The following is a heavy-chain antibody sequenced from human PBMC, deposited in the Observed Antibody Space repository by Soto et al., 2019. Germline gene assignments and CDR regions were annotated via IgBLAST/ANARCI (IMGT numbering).Heavy chain of an antibody. CDR2: ISGSGGST. V-gene: IGHV3-23*01. J-gene: IGHJ6*02. CDR3: AKKYRSPMDV. CDR1: EFTFSIYA. D-gene: IGHD6-6*01. Sequence: RGDLVVSCASSEFTFSIYAMGWVRQAPGKGLEWVSAISGSGGSTYYADSVKGRFTISRDNSKKTLYLQMNSLRAEDTAVYYCAKKYRSPMDVWGQGTTVTVSS.